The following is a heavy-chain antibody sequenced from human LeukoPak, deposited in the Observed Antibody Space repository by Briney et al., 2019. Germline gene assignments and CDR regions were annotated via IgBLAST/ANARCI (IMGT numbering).Heavy chain of an antibody. D-gene: IGHD1-14*01. J-gene: IGHJ3*02. CDR2: ISYDGRNK. CDR1: GFTFNNYG. CDR3: ARVRRNDAFDI. V-gene: IGHV3-30*03. Sequence: GGSLRLSCAASGFTFNNYGMHWVRQAPGKGLEWVAVISYDGRNKHYPDSVKGRFTISRDNSKNTLYLQMNSLRAEDTAVYYCARVRRNDAFDIWGQGTMVTVSS.